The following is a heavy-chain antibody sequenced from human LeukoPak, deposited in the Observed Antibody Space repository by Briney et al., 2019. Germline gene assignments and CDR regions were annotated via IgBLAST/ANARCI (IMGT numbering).Heavy chain of an antibody. CDR3: GRLYNYYMDV. J-gene: IGHJ6*03. D-gene: IGHD3-10*01. CDR1: GGSISSYY. Sequence: SETLSLTCTVSGGSISSYYWSWIRQPPGKGLEWIGYIYNSGSTNYNPSLKSRVTISVDTSKNQLSLKLSSVTAADTAVYYCGRLYNYYMDVWGKGTTVTVSS. V-gene: IGHV4-59*01. CDR2: IYNSGST.